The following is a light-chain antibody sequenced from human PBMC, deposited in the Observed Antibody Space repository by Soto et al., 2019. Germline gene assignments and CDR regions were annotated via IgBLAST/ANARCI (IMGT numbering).Light chain of an antibody. CDR1: QGISSY. CDR3: QQLNSHFT. J-gene: IGKJ3*01. CDR2: AAS. V-gene: IGKV1-9*01. Sequence: DIQLTQSPSFLSASVGDRVTITCRASQGISSYLAWYQLKPGKAPKLLIYAASTLRSGVPSRFSGSGSGTEFTLTISSLQPEDFSTYYCQQLNSHFTFGPGTKVDIK.